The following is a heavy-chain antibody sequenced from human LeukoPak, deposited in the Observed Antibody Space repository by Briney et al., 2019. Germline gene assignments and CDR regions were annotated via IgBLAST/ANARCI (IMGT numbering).Heavy chain of an antibody. J-gene: IGHJ4*02. CDR1: GFTVSSNY. CDR2: IYTGGST. D-gene: IGHD2-15*01. Sequence: PGGSLRLSCAASGFTVSSNYMGWVRQAPGKGLEWVSVIYTGGSTYYADSVKGRFTISRDNSKNTLFLQMSSLRGEDTAVYFCARDRGGTFGIWGQGTLVTVSS. CDR3: ARDRGGTFGI. V-gene: IGHV3-53*01.